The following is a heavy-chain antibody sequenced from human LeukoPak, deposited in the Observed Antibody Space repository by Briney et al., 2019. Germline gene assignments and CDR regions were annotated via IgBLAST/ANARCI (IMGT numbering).Heavy chain of an antibody. J-gene: IGHJ4*02. V-gene: IGHV4-34*01. CDR3: ARDRSGYSYGRRFDY. D-gene: IGHD5-18*01. CDR2: INHSGST. CDR1: GGSFSGYY. Sequence: SETLSLTCAVYGGSFSGYYWSWIRQPPGKGLEWIGEINHSGSTNYNPSLKSRVTISVDTSKNQFSLKLSSVTAADTAVYYCARDRSGYSYGRRFDYWGQGTLVTVSS.